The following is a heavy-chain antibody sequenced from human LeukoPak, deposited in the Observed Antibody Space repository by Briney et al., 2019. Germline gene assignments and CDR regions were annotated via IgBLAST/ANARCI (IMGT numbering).Heavy chain of an antibody. Sequence: GGSLRLSCAASEFPFISAWMSWVRQAPGKGLEWVGQIRSKSDGGTTTYAAPVKGRFSISRDDSKNTLYLQMNSLKTEDTAVYFCTTKYQETPAAILFDYWGQGTLVTVSS. J-gene: IGHJ4*02. CDR1: EFPFISAW. CDR3: TTKYQETPAAILFDY. V-gene: IGHV3-15*01. CDR2: IRSKSDGGTT. D-gene: IGHD2-2*01.